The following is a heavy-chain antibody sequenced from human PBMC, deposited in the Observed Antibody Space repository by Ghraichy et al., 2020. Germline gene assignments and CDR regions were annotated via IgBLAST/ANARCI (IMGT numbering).Heavy chain of an antibody. Sequence: GGSLRLSCAASGFTLSHYWMSWVRQAPGKGLEWVANIKQDGSEIYYVDSVKGRFTISRDNAKNSLYLQMNSLRAEDTAMYYCARVRAAAGFDYWGQGTLVTVSS. CDR2: IKQDGSEI. V-gene: IGHV3-7*01. J-gene: IGHJ4*02. CDR1: GFTLSHYW. D-gene: IGHD6-13*01. CDR3: ARVRAAAGFDY.